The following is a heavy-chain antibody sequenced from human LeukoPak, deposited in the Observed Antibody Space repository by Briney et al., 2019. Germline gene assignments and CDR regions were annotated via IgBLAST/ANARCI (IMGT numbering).Heavy chain of an antibody. Sequence: PSETPSLTCAVYGGSFSGYYWSWIRQPPGKGLEWIGEINHSGSTNYNPSLKSRVTISVDTSKNQFSLKLSSVTAADTAVYYCARGSEGIAAAGSALDYWGQGTLVTVSS. J-gene: IGHJ4*02. CDR1: GGSFSGYY. CDR3: ARGSEGIAAAGSALDY. V-gene: IGHV4-34*01. CDR2: INHSGST. D-gene: IGHD6-13*01.